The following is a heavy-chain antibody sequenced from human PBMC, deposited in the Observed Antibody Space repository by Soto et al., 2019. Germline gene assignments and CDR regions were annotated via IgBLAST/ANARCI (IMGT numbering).Heavy chain of an antibody. D-gene: IGHD1-7*01. CDR3: PSRTTGWDYHGMDV. CDR2: INPDNGGT. Sequence: AVKVSCKSSGYTFTGYYMHWVRQAPGQGLEWMGRINPDNGGTNYAQRFQGRVTMTRATSISTAYMELGSLRSDDTAVYYCPSRTTGWDYHGMDVWGQGTTVTVSS. CDR1: GYTFTGYY. V-gene: IGHV1-2*02. J-gene: IGHJ6*02.